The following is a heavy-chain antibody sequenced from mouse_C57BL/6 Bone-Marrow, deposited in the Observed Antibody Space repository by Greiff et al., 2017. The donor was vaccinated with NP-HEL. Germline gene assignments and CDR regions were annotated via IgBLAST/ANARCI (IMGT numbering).Heavy chain of an antibody. V-gene: IGHV1-42*01. Sequence: EVQLQQSGPELVKPGASVKISCKASGYSFTGYYMNWVKQSPEKSLEWIGEINPSTGGTTSNQKFKAKATLTVDKSSSTAYMQLKSLTSEDSAVYYCARMNYYGSSFAYWGQGTLVTVSA. CDR3: ARMNYYGSSFAY. CDR2: INPSTGGT. CDR1: GYSFTGYY. J-gene: IGHJ3*01. D-gene: IGHD1-1*01.